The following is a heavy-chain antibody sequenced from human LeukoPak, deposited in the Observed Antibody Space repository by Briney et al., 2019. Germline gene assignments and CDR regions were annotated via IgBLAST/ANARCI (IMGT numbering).Heavy chain of an antibody. CDR2: FYNSGST. V-gene: IGHV4-39*01. CDR1: GGSISSSSYY. Sequence: PETLSLTCTVSGGSISSSSYYWGWIRQPPGQGLEWMGSFYNSGSTYYNPSLKSRVTISGDTSKNQFSLNLSSVTAADTAVYYCARRSGSWYYFDCWGQGTLVTVSS. J-gene: IGHJ4*02. D-gene: IGHD6-13*01. CDR3: ARRSGSWYYFDC.